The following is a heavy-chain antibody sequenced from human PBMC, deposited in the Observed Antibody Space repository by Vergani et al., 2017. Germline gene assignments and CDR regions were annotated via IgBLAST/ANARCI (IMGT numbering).Heavy chain of an antibody. Sequence: EVPLVQSGAEVKKPGESLKISCKGSGYSFTSFWIGWVRQMPGTGLEWMGIIYPGDSDTRYSPSFQGQGTISADKSISTAFLQWSSLKASDTAMYYCARQYYDSSGYYPFDYWGQGTLVTVSS. CDR3: ARQYYDSSGYYPFDY. J-gene: IGHJ4*02. CDR2: IYPGDSDT. V-gene: IGHV5-51*01. D-gene: IGHD3-22*01. CDR1: GYSFTSFW.